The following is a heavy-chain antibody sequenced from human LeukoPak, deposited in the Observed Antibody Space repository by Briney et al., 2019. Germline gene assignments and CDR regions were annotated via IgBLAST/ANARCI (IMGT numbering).Heavy chain of an antibody. CDR1: GFTFSRYA. CDR3: AKRYFVNYYFDY. V-gene: IGHV3-23*01. D-gene: IGHD3-9*01. Sequence: GGSLRLSCAASGFTFSRYAMSWVRQAPGKGLEWVSAISGSDSTTYYADSVKGRFTISRDNSKNTLYLQMSSLRVEDTAVYYCAKRYFVNYYFDYWGQGTQVTVSS. CDR2: ISGSDSTT. J-gene: IGHJ4*02.